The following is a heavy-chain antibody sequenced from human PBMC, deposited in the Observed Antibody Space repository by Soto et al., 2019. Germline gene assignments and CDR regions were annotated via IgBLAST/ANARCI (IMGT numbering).Heavy chain of an antibody. J-gene: IGHJ6*04. CDR1: GGTFSSYA. Sequence: SVKVSCKASGGTFSSYAISWVRQAPGQGLEWMGGIIPIFGTANYAQKFQGRVTITADESTSTAYMELSSLRSEDTAVYYCARNEMATPGYYYQGMDVWGKGTTVNV. CDR3: ARNEMATPGYYYQGMDV. V-gene: IGHV1-69*13. D-gene: IGHD2-15*01. CDR2: IIPIFGTA.